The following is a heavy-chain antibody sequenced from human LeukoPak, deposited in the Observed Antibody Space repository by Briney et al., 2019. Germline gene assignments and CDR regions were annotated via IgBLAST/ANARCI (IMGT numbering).Heavy chain of an antibody. CDR2: IKEDGSDK. CDR1: GFTFSTYW. CDR3: AKDSGSGSYSTFDY. Sequence: GGSLRLSCAASGFTFSTYWMKWVRQAPGKGLEWVASIKEDGSDKYYVDSVKGRFSISRDNAKNSLYLQMNSLRAEDTAVYYCAKDSGSGSYSTFDYWGQGTLVTVSS. J-gene: IGHJ4*02. D-gene: IGHD3-10*01. V-gene: IGHV3-7*01.